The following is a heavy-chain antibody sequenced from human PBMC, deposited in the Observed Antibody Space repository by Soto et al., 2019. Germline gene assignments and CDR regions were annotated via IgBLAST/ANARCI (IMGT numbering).Heavy chain of an antibody. V-gene: IGHV1-69*01. D-gene: IGHD3-22*01. Sequence: QVQLVQSGAEVRKPGSSVKVSCKASGGTFSRHAISWVRQAPGQGLEWMGGIIPIFGTANHAQKFQGRVTIIADESTSTVYMELSSLRSGDTAMYYCARGWGYDSNDYYYAYWGQGTLVIVS. CDR3: ARGWGYDSNDYYYAY. J-gene: IGHJ4*02. CDR2: IIPIFGTA. CDR1: GGTFSRHA.